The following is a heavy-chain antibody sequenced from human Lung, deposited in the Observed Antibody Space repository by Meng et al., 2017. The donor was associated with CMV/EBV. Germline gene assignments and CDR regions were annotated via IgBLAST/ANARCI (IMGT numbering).Heavy chain of an antibody. V-gene: IGHV3-23*01. CDR1: GFTFSSYA. CDR3: AKDTGFLEWLGWRNYYYGMDV. D-gene: IGHD3-3*01. CDR2: ISGSGGST. Sequence: ESLKISCAASGFTFSSYAMSWVRQAPGKGLEWVSAISGSGGSTYYADSVKGRFTISRDNSKNTLYLQMNSLRAEDTAVYYCAKDTGFLEWLGWRNYYYGMDVWGQGTTVTVSS. J-gene: IGHJ6*02.